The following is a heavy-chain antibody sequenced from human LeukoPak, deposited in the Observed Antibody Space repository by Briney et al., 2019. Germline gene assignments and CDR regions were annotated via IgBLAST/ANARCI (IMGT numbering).Heavy chain of an antibody. CDR1: GGSFSGYY. CDR2: INHSGST. CDR3: ARDRKLGNWYFDL. V-gene: IGHV4-34*01. J-gene: IGHJ2*01. D-gene: IGHD7-27*01. Sequence: KPSETLSLTCAVYGGSFSGYYWSWIRQPPGKGLEWIGEINHSGSTNYNPSLKSRVTISVDTSKNQFSLKLSSVTAADTAVYYCARDRKLGNWYFDLWGRGTLVTVSS.